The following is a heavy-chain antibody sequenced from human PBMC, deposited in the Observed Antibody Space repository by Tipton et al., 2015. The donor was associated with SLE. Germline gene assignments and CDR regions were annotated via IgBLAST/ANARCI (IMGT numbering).Heavy chain of an antibody. CDR3: ARSSANYDLVNGYYNGAFDI. CDR2: INPNTGAT. CDR1: GYTFSDNY. Sequence: QVQLVQSGAEVKKPGASVKVSCKASGYTFSDNYLHWVRQAPGQGLQWMAKINPNTGATNYAQSFQDRVTVTRDTSISTAYMELRRLTSDDTAIYYCARSSANYDLVNGYYNGAFDIWGQGTVVTVS. V-gene: IGHV1-2*02. J-gene: IGHJ3*02. D-gene: IGHD3-9*01.